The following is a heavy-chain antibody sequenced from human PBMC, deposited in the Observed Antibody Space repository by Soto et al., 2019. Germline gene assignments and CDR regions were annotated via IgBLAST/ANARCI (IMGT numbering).Heavy chain of an antibody. V-gene: IGHV3-33*01. CDR1: GFTFSSYG. Sequence: QVQLVESGGGVVQPGRSLRLSCAASGFTFSSYGMHWVRQAPGKGLEWVAVIWYDGSNKYYADSVKGRFTISRDNSKNTLYLQMNSLRSEDTAVYYCARWGIAAADYWGQGTLVTVSS. CDR2: IWYDGSNK. J-gene: IGHJ4*02. D-gene: IGHD6-13*01. CDR3: ARWGIAAADY.